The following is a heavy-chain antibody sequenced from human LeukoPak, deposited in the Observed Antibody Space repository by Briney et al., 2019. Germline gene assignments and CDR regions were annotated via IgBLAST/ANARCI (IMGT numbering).Heavy chain of an antibody. CDR2: INWNGGST. CDR1: GFTFDDYA. J-gene: IGHJ4*02. Sequence: GGSLRLSCVASGFTFDDYAMHWVRQAPGKGLEWVSGINWNGGSTGYADSVKGRFTISRDNAKNSLYLQMNSLRAEDTALYYCARVGDSSGYYPPNNGFDYWGQGTLVTVSS. V-gene: IGHV3-20*04. CDR3: ARVGDSSGYYPPNNGFDY. D-gene: IGHD3-22*01.